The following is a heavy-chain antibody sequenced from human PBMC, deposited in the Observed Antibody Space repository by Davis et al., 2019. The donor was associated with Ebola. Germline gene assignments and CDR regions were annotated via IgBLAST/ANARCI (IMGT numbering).Heavy chain of an antibody. CDR3: ARVSDTVTTFDY. V-gene: IGHV1-2*02. D-gene: IGHD4-17*01. CDR1: GDTFIEYF. Sequence: ASVKVSCKASGDTFIEYFMHWVRQAPGQGLEWMGRINSNNGDTIYAQKFQGRVTMTRDTSISTAYMELSRLTSDDTAVYYCARVSDTVTTFDYWGQGTLVTVSS. CDR2: INSNNGDT. J-gene: IGHJ4*02.